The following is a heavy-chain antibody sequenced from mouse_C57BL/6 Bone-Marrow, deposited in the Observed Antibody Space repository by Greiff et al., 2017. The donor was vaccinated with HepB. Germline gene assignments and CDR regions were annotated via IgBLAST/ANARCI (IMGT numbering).Heavy chain of an antibody. CDR1: GYSITSGYY. Sequence: EVQLQESGPGLVKPSQSLSLTCSVTGYSITSGYYWNWIRQFPGNKLEWMGYISYDGSNNYNPSLKNRISITRDTSKNQFFLKLNSVTTEDTATYYCAREGITTVVAPWYFDVWGTGTTVTVSS. J-gene: IGHJ1*03. D-gene: IGHD1-1*01. CDR2: ISYDGSN. V-gene: IGHV3-6*01. CDR3: AREGITTVVAPWYFDV.